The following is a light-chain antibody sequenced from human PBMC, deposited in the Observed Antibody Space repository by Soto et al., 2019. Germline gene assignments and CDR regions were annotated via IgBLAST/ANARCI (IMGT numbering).Light chain of an antibody. Sequence: RSPGTLSVSPGERATLSCRASQSVSSKLAWYQQKPGQAPRLLFYGASTGATGIPARFSGSGSETEFTLSISSLQSEDFAVYYCQQYNNWPGTFGQGTKV. J-gene: IGKJ1*01. CDR3: QQYNNWPGT. CDR1: QSVSSK. CDR2: GAS. V-gene: IGKV3-15*01.